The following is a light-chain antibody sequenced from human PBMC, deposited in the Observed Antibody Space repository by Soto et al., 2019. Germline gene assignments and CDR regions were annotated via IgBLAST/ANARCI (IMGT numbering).Light chain of an antibody. J-gene: IGKJ5*01. CDR3: QQYYSDLIT. CDR2: KIS. CDR1: QSLVHSDGNTY. V-gene: IGKV2-24*01. Sequence: DIVMTQTPLSSPVTLGQPASISCRSSQSLVHSDGNTYLSWLQQRPGQPPRLLIYKISNRFSGVPDRFTGSGAGTDFTLTISCLQSEDVATYYCQQYYSDLITFCQGTRLEIK.